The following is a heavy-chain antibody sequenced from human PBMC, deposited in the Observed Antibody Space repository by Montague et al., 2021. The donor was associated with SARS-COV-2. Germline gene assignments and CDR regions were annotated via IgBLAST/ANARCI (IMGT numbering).Heavy chain of an antibody. CDR3: ARGAEYYYYGMDV. V-gene: IGHV3-21*01. CDR1: GFTFSTYN. J-gene: IGHJ6*02. CDR2: ITNNNSYI. Sequence: SLRLSCAASGFTFSTYNMNWVRQAPGTGLEWVSSITNNNSYIYYGDSVRGRFTISGDNAKNSLYLQMNNLRAEDTGVYYCARGAEYYYYGMDVWGLGTKVTVSS.